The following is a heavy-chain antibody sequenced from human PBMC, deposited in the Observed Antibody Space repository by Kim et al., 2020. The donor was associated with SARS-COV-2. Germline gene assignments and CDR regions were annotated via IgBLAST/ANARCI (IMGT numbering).Heavy chain of an antibody. CDR1: GGSISSYY. D-gene: IGHD3-22*01. CDR3: AREDQYYYDSRYFDY. CDR2: IYYSGST. V-gene: IGHV4-59*13. J-gene: IGHJ4*02. Sequence: SETLSLTCTVSGGSISSYYWSWIRQPPGKGLECIGYIYYSGSTNYNPSLKSRVTISVDTSKNQFSLKLSSVTAADTAVYYCAREDQYYYDSRYFDYWGQGTLVTVSS.